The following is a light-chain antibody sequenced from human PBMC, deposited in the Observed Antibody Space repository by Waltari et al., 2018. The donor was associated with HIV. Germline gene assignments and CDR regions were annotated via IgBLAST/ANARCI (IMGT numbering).Light chain of an antibody. CDR2: EVT. J-gene: IGLJ1*01. CDR1: SNDVGGYAY. V-gene: IGLV2-14*01. Sequence: QSALTQPASVSGSPGQSITISCTGTSNDVGGYAYVSWYQQYPGKAPKLIITEVTNRPSGVSGRFSGSKSGDTASLTISGLQIEDDADYFCCSYAGNASYVFGSGTKVTVL. CDR3: CSYAGNASYV.